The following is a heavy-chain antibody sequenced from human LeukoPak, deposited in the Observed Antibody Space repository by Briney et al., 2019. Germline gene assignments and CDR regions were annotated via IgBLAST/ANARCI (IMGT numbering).Heavy chain of an antibody. CDR3: ARVKGGIAAAGNYFDY. D-gene: IGHD6-13*01. J-gene: IGHJ4*02. CDR2: VSYDGGSK. Sequence: GGSLRLSCAASGFAFSTYAMHWVRQGPGKGLEWVALVSYDGGSKYYADSVKGRITTSRDNSKNTLHLQMNSLRSEDTGVYYCARVKGGIAAAGNYFDYWGQGTLVTVSS. V-gene: IGHV3-30-3*01. CDR1: GFAFSTYA.